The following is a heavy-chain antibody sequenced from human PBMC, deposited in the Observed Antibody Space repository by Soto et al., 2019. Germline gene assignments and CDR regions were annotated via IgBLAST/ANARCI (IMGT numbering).Heavy chain of an antibody. CDR2: IYHIGSP. Sequence: SETLSLTCTVSGASITGSRYYWGWIRQPPGKGLEWIGTIYHIGSPYYNPSLKSRLTMSVDTAKKQVSLRLTSVTAADTAVYYCVKTYGSMNWFDLWGQGTLVTVSS. D-gene: IGHD3-10*01. CDR3: VKTYGSMNWFDL. V-gene: IGHV4-39*01. J-gene: IGHJ5*02. CDR1: GASITGSRYY.